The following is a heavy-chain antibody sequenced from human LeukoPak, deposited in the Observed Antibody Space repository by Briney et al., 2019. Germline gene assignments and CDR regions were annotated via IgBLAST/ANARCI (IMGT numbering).Heavy chain of an antibody. CDR1: GFTFSSYW. J-gene: IGHJ6*03. V-gene: IGHV3-7*01. CDR3: ARAYSGSYGLGYYYMDV. CDR2: IKQDGSEK. D-gene: IGHD1-26*01. Sequence: PGGSLRLSCAASGFTFSSYWMTWVRQAPGKGLEWVANIKQDGSEKYYVDSVKGRFTISRDNAKNSLYLQMNSLRAEDTAVYYCARAYSGSYGLGYYYMDVWGKGTTVTVSS.